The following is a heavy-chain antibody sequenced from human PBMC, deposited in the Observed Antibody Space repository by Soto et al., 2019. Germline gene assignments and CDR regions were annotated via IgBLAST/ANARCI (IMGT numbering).Heavy chain of an antibody. CDR2: FDPEDGET. V-gene: IGHV1-24*01. CDR3: ATVWVGTTNLDY. CDR1: GYTLTELS. D-gene: IGHD3-16*01. Sequence: EASVKVSCKVSGYTLTELSMHWVRQAPGKGLGWMGGFDPEDGETIYAQKFQGRVTMTEDTSTDTAYMELSSLRSEDTAVYYCATVWVGTTNLDYWGQGTLVTVSS. J-gene: IGHJ4*02.